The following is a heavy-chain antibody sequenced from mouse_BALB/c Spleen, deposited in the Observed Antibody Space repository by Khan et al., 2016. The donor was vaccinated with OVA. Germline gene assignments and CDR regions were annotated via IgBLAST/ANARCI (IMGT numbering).Heavy chain of an antibody. D-gene: IGHD2-4*01. CDR2: ISYSGNT. V-gene: IGHV3-2*02. CDR1: GYSITSEYT. Sequence: EVQLQESGPGLVKPSQSLSLTCTVTGYSITSEYTWNWIRQFPGNKLEWMGFISYSGNTRYNPSLKSRISITRDTSKNQFFLQLNSVTSEDTATYYCARKDYYDYDPFPYWGQGTLFTVSA. CDR3: ARKDYYDYDPFPY. J-gene: IGHJ3*01.